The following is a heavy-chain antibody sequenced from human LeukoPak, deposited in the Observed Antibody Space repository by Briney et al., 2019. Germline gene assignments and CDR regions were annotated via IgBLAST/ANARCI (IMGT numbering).Heavy chain of an antibody. V-gene: IGHV3-21*01. CDR2: ISSSSSYI. J-gene: IGHJ6*02. CDR1: GFTFSSYS. Sequence: GGSLRLSCAASGFTFSSYSMNWVRRAPGKGLEWVSSISSSSSYIYYADSVKGRFTISRDNAKNSLYLQMNSLRAEDTAVYYCAREGCSGGSCYYYYYYYGMDVWGQGTTVTVSS. D-gene: IGHD2-15*01. CDR3: AREGCSGGSCYYYYYYYGMDV.